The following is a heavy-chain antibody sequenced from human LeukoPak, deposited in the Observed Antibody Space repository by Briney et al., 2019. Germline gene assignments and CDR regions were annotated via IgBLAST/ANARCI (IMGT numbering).Heavy chain of an antibody. CDR1: GVSVTSDDYY. J-gene: IGHJ4*02. CDR3: ARSGTMVRGVIGD. V-gene: IGHV4-31*01. Sequence: MTSETLSLTCTVSGVSVTSDDYYWVWVRQHPGQGLEWIGYIYYTGSTSYNPSLKSQLTISADTSKNEFSLKLSSVTAADTAVYYCARSGTMVRGVIGDWGQGTLVTVSS. D-gene: IGHD3-10*01. CDR2: IYYTGST.